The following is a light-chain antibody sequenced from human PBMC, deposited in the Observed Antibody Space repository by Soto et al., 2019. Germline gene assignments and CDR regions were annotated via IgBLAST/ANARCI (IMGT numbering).Light chain of an antibody. CDR2: EES. CDR3: QQVKSYPRT. Sequence: DIHLTQSPSSLSASVGARVTITCRASQAITNNLAWYQQKPGNPPRLMIYEESTLHSGVPSRFSGRKVGTQCILTIDSLQPEDVATYYCQQVKSYPRTLCGGTKVDIK. V-gene: IGKV1-9*01. CDR1: QAITNN. J-gene: IGKJ4*01.